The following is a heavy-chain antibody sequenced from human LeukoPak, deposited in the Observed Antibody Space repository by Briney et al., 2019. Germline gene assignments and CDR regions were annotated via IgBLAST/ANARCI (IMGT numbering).Heavy chain of an antibody. D-gene: IGHD1-1*01. CDR3: ARWTNFHAFDI. V-gene: IGHV3-53*01. J-gene: IGHJ3*02. Sequence: GGSLRLSCAASGFTFSTYSMNWVRQAPGKGLEWVSLLYSAGSTNYADSVKGRFTISRDDSKNTVYLQMNSLRAEDTAVYYCARWTNFHAFDIWGQGTLVTVSS. CDR1: GFTFSTYS. CDR2: LYSAGST.